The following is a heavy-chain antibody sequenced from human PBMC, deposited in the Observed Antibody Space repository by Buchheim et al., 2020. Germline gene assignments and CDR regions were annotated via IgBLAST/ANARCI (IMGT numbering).Heavy chain of an antibody. D-gene: IGHD1-26*01. Sequence: EVQLLDSGGGLVQPGGSLRLSCAASGFTFSTYAMTWVRQVPGEGLEWVSGISGGGDSTYYAGFVKGRFTISRDNSKNMLYLQMNSLRADDTAVYYCAKRSLSGGQTIDYWGQGTL. CDR2: ISGGGDST. V-gene: IGHV3-23*01. CDR3: AKRSLSGGQTIDY. CDR1: GFTFSTYA. J-gene: IGHJ4*02.